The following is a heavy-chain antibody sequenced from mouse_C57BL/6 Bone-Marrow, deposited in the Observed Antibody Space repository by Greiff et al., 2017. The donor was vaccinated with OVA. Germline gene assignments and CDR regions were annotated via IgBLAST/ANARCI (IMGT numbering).Heavy chain of an antibody. J-gene: IGHJ3*01. CDR3: ARSRNWDGFAY. V-gene: IGHV5-17*01. Sequence: EVHLVESGGGLVKPGGSLKLSCAASGFTFSDYGMHWVRQAPEKGLEWVAYISSGSSTIYYADTVKGRFTISRDNAKNTLFLQKTSLRAEDTAMYYCARSRNWDGFAYWGQGTLVTVSA. CDR2: ISSGSSTI. D-gene: IGHD4-1*01. CDR1: GFTFSDYG.